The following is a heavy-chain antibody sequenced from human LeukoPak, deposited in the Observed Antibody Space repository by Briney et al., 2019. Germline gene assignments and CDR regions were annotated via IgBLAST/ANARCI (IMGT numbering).Heavy chain of an antibody. CDR2: IIPIFGTA. J-gene: IGHJ3*02. CDR1: GGTFSSYA. Sequence: ASVKVSCKASGGTFSSYAISWVRQAPGQGLEWMGGIIPIFGTANYAQKFQGRVTITADESTSTAYMELSSLRSEDTAVYYCARVHDRSGYWAFDIWGQGTMVTVSS. D-gene: IGHD3-22*01. CDR3: ARVHDRSGYWAFDI. V-gene: IGHV1-69*13.